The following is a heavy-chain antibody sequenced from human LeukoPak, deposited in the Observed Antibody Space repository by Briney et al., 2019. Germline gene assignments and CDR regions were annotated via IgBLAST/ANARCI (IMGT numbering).Heavy chain of an antibody. CDR2: ISSSSSYT. J-gene: IGHJ6*02. CDR3: ARDRYYGSGSWSYYYGMDV. D-gene: IGHD3-10*01. CDR1: GSTFSSYA. V-gene: IGHV3-21*01. Sequence: PGGSLRLSCAASGSTFSSYAMSWVRQAPGKGLEWVSSISSSSSYTYYADSVKGRFTISRDNAKNSLYLQMNSLRAEDTAVYYCARDRYYGSGSWSYYYGMDVWGQGTTVTVSS.